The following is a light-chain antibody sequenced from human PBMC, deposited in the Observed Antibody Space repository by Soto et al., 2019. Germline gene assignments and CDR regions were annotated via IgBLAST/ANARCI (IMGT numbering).Light chain of an antibody. Sequence: EIVMTQSPATLSVSPGERATLSCRATQSVSSNLAWYQQKPGQAPRLLIYGASTRATGIPARFSGSGSGTELTLTISSLQSEDFAVYYCQQYNNWPFTFGPGNKVDIK. J-gene: IGKJ3*01. CDR3: QQYNNWPFT. V-gene: IGKV3-15*01. CDR1: QSVSSN. CDR2: GAS.